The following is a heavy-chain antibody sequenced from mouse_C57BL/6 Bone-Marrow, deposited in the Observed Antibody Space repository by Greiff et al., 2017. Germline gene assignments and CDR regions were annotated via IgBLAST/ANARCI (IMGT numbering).Heavy chain of an antibody. V-gene: IGHV5-4*01. Sequence: EVQLVESGGGLVKPGGSLKLSCAASGFTFSSYAMSWVRQTPEKRLEWVATISDGGSYTYYPDNVKGRFTISRDNAKNNLYLQMSHLKSEDTAMYYCARDYYYGSSSWYFEVWGTGATVTVSS. D-gene: IGHD1-1*01. J-gene: IGHJ1*03. CDR1: GFTFSSYA. CDR2: ISDGGSYT. CDR3: ARDYYYGSSSWYFEV.